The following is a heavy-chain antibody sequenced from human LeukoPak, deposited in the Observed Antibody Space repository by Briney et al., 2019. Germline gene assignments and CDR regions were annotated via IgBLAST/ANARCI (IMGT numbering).Heavy chain of an antibody. V-gene: IGHV3-23*01. Sequence: GGSLRLSCAASGFTFSSYAMSWVRQAPGKGLEWVSAISGSGGSTYYADSVKGRCTISRDNSKNTLYLQMNSLRAEDTAVYYCAKDHRKTIYGVLDYWGQGALVTVSS. CDR1: GFTFSSYA. J-gene: IGHJ4*02. CDR2: ISGSGGST. CDR3: AKDHRKTIYGVLDY. D-gene: IGHD1/OR15-1a*01.